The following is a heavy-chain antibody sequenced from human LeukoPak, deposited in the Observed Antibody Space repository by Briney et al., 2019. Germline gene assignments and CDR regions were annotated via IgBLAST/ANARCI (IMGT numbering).Heavy chain of an antibody. CDR3: ARSYSSSSHYYMDV. D-gene: IGHD6-6*01. J-gene: IGHJ6*03. CDR2: INPNSGGT. Sequence: GASVKVSCKASGYTFTGYYMHWVRQAPGQGVEWMGWINPNSGGTNYAQKFQGRVTMTRDTSISTAYMELSRLRSDDTAVYYCARSYSSSSHYYMDVWGKGTTVTVSS. V-gene: IGHV1-2*02. CDR1: GYTFTGYY.